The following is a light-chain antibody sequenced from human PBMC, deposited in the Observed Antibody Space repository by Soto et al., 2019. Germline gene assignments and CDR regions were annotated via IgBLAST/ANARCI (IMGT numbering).Light chain of an antibody. V-gene: IGLV1-47*01. CDR1: SSNIGSNY. Sequence: QSVLTQPPSASGTPGQRVTISCSGSSSNIGSNYVYWYQQLPGTAPKLLIYRNNQRPSGVPDRFSGSKSGTSASLAISGLRSEDEADYYCTSHTNSDGLWLFGGGTKLTVL. CDR2: RNN. CDR3: TSHTNSDGLWL. J-gene: IGLJ3*02.